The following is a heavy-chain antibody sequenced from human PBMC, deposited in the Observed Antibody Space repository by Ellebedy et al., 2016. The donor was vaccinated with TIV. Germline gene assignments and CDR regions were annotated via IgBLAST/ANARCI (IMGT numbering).Heavy chain of an antibody. Sequence: GESLKISCKGSGYTFTSDWIAWVRQMPGEGLEWMGIIYPGDSNTRYSPSFQGQVTISVDKSISTACLQWRSLEASDTAMYYCARLAAAWDFDYWGQGTLVTVSS. D-gene: IGHD6-25*01. CDR1: GYTFTSDW. V-gene: IGHV5-51*01. CDR2: IYPGDSNT. CDR3: ARLAAAWDFDY. J-gene: IGHJ4*02.